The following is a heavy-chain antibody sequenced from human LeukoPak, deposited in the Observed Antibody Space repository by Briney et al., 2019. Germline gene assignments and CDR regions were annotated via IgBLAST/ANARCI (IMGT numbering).Heavy chain of an antibody. CDR1: GGSISSSSYY. V-gene: IGHV4-39*07. CDR2: IYYSGST. CDR3: ARNGVPLDAFDI. Sequence: SETLSLTCTVSGGSISSSSYYWGWIRQPPGKGREWIGSIYYSGSTYYNPSLKSRVTISVDTSKNQFSLKLSSVTAADTAVYYCARNGVPLDAFDIWGQGTMVTVSS. J-gene: IGHJ3*02. D-gene: IGHD3-10*01.